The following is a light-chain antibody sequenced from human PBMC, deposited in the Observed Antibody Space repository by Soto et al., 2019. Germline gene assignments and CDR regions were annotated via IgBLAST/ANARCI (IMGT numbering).Light chain of an antibody. V-gene: IGKV3-20*01. CDR2: GAS. J-gene: IGKJ4*01. Sequence: EIVLTQSPGTVSLSSGERATLSCRASQSVNSNYLTWYQQKPGLTPRLLIYGASSRATGIPDRFSGSGSGTDFTLTISRLEPEDFAVYYCQQYDSSRLTFGGGTKVDIK. CDR1: QSVNSNY. CDR3: QQYDSSRLT.